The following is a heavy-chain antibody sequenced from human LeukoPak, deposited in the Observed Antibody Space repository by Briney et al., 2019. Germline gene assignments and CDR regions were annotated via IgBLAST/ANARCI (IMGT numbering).Heavy chain of an antibody. J-gene: IGHJ4*02. CDR3: ARGLGMSTPFDY. D-gene: IGHD7-27*01. Sequence: SETLSLTCSDSSDSINSHYWSWIRQPPGKGLEWVGYIYYTGTTNSNPSLKSRVTISVDSSKNQFSLKLSSVTAADTAVYYCARGLGMSTPFDYWGQGTLVTVSS. V-gene: IGHV4-59*11. CDR2: IYYTGTT. CDR1: SDSINSHY.